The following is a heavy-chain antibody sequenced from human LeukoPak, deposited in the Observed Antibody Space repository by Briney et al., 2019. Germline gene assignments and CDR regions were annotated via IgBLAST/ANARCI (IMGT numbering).Heavy chain of an antibody. Sequence: ASVKVSCKASGYTFTSYGISWVRQAPGQGLEWMGWISAYNGNTNYAQKLQGRVTKTTDTSTSTAYMELRSLRSDDTAVYYCARGGEYYDYVWGSYRQTNWFDPWGQGTLVTVSS. CDR2: ISAYNGNT. J-gene: IGHJ5*02. CDR3: ARGGEYYDYVWGSYRQTNWFDP. D-gene: IGHD3-16*02. V-gene: IGHV1-18*01. CDR1: GYTFTSYG.